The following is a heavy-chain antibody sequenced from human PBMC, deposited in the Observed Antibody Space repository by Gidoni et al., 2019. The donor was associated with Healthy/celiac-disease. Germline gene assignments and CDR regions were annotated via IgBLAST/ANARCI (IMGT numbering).Heavy chain of an antibody. CDR3: ARDLSSSANYNWFDP. Sequence: QVQLVESGGGVVQPGRSLRLSCAASGFTFSSYAMHWVRQAPGKGLGWVAVISYDGSNKYYADSVKGRFTISRDNSKNTLYLQMNSLRAEDTAVYYCARDLSSSANYNWFDPWGQGTLVTVSS. CDR1: GFTFSSYA. V-gene: IGHV3-30*04. D-gene: IGHD6-6*01. J-gene: IGHJ5*02. CDR2: ISYDGSNK.